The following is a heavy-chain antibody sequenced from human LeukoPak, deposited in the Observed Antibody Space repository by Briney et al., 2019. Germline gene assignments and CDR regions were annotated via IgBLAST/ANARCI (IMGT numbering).Heavy chain of an antibody. D-gene: IGHD3-16*02. J-gene: IGHJ4*02. V-gene: IGHV4-4*07. Sequence: SETLSLTCTVSGGSISTYYWSWIRQPAGKGLEWIGHIYTSGSTNYNPSLKSRVTMSVDTSKNQFSLKVTSVTAADTAMYYCSAGDDYVWGSYPPRVYWGQGTLVTVSS. CDR2: IYTSGST. CDR3: SAGDDYVWGSYPPRVY. CDR1: GGSISTYY.